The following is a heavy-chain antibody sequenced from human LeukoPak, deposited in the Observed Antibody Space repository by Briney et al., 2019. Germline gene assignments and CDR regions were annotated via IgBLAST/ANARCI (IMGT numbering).Heavy chain of an antibody. CDR3: ARASYYYDSSGYYAGDY. J-gene: IGHJ4*02. CDR1: GFTFDDYG. CDR2: INWNGGST. V-gene: IGHV3-20*04. Sequence: GGSLRLSCAASGFTFDDYGMSWFRQAPRKGLEWVSGINWNGGSTGYADSVKSRFTISRDNAKNSLYLQMNSLRAEDTALYYCARASYYYDSSGYYAGDYWGQGTLVTVSS. D-gene: IGHD3-22*01.